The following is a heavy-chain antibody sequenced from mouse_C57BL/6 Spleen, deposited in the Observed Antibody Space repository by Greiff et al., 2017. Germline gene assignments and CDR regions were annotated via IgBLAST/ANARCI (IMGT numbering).Heavy chain of an antibody. V-gene: IGHV1-72*01. CDR3: AKSDAIYYDYLYYARDY. J-gene: IGHJ4*01. D-gene: IGHD2-4*01. CDR1: GYTFTSYW. Sequence: QVQLKQPGAELVKPGASVKLSCKASGYTFTSYWMHWVKQRPGRGLEWIGRIDPNSGGTKYNEKFKSKATLTVDKPSSTAYMQLSSLTSEDSAGYYCAKSDAIYYDYLYYARDYWGQGTSVTVSS. CDR2: IDPNSGGT.